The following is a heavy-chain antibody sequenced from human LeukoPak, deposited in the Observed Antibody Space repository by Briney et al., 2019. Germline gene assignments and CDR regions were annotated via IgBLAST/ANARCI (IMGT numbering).Heavy chain of an antibody. V-gene: IGHV1-8*01. CDR3: ARGFRGVISGRNPTLPFDY. Sequence: GASVKVSCKASGYTFTSYDINWVRQATGQGLEWMGWMNPNSGNTGYAQKFQGRVTMTRNTSISTAYMELSRLRSDDTAVYYCARGFRGVISGRNPTLPFDYWGQGTLVTVSS. D-gene: IGHD3-10*01. CDR2: MNPNSGNT. CDR1: GYTFTSYD. J-gene: IGHJ4*02.